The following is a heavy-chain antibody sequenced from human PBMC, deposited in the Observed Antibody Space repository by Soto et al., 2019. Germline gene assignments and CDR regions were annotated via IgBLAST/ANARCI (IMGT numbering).Heavy chain of an antibody. Sequence: SETLSLTCAFYVGSFSGYQWTCIRHPPGKWLEWIGEINQSGSTDYNPSLKSRVTISVDTSENQFSLKLTSVTAADTAVYYCARGDRLATSSTNIPARFFSRGALWLASWGQGAMVTLSS. CDR1: VGSFSGYQ. D-gene: IGHD3-10*01. V-gene: IGHV4-34*01. J-gene: IGHJ4*02. CDR3: ARGDRLATSSTNIPARFFSRGALWLAS. CDR2: INQSGST.